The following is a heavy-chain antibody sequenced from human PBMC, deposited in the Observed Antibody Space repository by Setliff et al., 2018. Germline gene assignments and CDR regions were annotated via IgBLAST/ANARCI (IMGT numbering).Heavy chain of an antibody. CDR3: ARGRAGHRGH. V-gene: IGHV4-4*07. CDR2: IYTSGST. CDR1: GGSFSTHY. Sequence: SETLSLTCTVSGGSFSTHYWTWIRQPAGKGLEWIGHIYTSGSTNYNPSLKSRVSMSLDTSKNQFSLKLSSVTAADTAVYYCARGRAGHRGHWGQGTLVTVSS. J-gene: IGHJ4*02.